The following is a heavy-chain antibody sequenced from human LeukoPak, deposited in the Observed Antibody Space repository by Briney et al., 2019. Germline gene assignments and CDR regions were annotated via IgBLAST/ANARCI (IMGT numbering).Heavy chain of an antibody. CDR3: ARERNAGYYFDY. V-gene: IGHV1-69*13. J-gene: IGHJ4*02. CDR1: GGTFSSYA. CDR2: IIPIFGTA. Sequence: ASVKVSCKASGGTFSSYAISWVRQAPGQGLEWMGGIIPIFGTANYAQKFQGRVTITADESTSTAYMELSSLRSEDTAVYYCARERNAGYYFDYWGQGTLVTVSS.